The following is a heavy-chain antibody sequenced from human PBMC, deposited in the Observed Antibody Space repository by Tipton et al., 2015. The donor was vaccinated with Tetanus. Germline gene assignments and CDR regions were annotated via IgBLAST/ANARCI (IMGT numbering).Heavy chain of an antibody. V-gene: IGHV4-61*01. CDR3: ARFYCGGACHSPYYNAMDV. Sequence: TLSLTCSVSGYSVGRDTDYWTWIRQPPGKGLEWIGHVYLSGSTYYNPSLESRLTLSVDESNNRFSLQLKSVTTADTAVYYCARFYCGGACHSPYYNAMDVWGQGTTVTVSS. CDR1: GYSVGRDTDY. CDR2: VYLSGST. J-gene: IGHJ6*02. D-gene: IGHD2-21*02.